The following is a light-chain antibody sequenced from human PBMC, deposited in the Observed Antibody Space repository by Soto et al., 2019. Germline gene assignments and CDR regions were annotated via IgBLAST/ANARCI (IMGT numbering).Light chain of an antibody. CDR1: HSVSTN. Sequence: EIVLTQSPATLSVSPGERATLSCRASHSVSTNIAWSQQKPGQTPRLLIYGASTTATGIPATFSCSGSGADFTLTTGSLQSEEFAVDDGQQYYDWPITFGQGTRLYSK. CDR2: GAS. CDR3: QQYYDWPIT. J-gene: IGKJ5*01. V-gene: IGKV3-15*01.